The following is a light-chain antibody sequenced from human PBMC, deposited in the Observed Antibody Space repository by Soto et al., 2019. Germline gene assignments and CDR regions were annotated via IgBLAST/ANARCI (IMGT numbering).Light chain of an antibody. Sequence: ERVMTQSPATLSVFPGEGATLSRRASEAVSTNLAWYQHKPGQAPRLLIYAASTRSTGVPARFSGSGSGTEFTLTISNLQSEDVATYYCQQYENWPWTFGQGTKVEI. V-gene: IGKV3-15*01. CDR3: QQYENWPWT. CDR1: EAVSTN. CDR2: AAS. J-gene: IGKJ1*01.